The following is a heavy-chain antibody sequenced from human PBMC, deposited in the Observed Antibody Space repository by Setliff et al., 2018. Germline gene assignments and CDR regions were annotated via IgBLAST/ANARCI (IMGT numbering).Heavy chain of an antibody. Sequence: PSETLSLTCTVSGASVKSHYWSWLRQAPGKGLEWVGFIFYSGDTNSNPSLKSRVTMSVDMSKNQFSLQLNSVTAADTAIYFCARDRSYYASGSFTKWFDFWGQGVLVTVSS. CDR1: GASVKSHY. D-gene: IGHD3-10*01. V-gene: IGHV4-59*02. J-gene: IGHJ4*02. CDR3: ARDRSYYASGSFTKWFDF. CDR2: IFYSGDT.